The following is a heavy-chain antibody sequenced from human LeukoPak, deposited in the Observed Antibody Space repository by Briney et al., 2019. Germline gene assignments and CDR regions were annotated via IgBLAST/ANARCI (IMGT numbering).Heavy chain of an antibody. D-gene: IGHD2-2*01. Sequence: ASVKVSCKASGYTFTSYAMHWVRQAPGQRLEWMGWINAGNGNTKYSQKFQGRVTITRDTSASTAYMELSSLRSEDTAVYYCARDPTYCSSTSCYAGIPERWFDPWGQGTLVTVSS. V-gene: IGHV1-3*01. J-gene: IGHJ5*02. CDR3: ARDPTYCSSTSCYAGIPERWFDP. CDR1: GYTFTSYA. CDR2: INAGNGNT.